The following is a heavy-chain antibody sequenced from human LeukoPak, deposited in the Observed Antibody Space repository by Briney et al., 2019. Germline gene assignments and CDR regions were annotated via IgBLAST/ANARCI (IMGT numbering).Heavy chain of an antibody. V-gene: IGHV3-23*01. CDR2: ISGSGTST. D-gene: IGHD5-18*01. CDR3: AKDGSYGDFDY. CDR1: GFTFSSYA. Sequence: GGSLRLSCAASGFTFSSYAMSWVRQAPGKGLEWVSVISGSGTSTYYADSVKGRFTISRDNSKNTLYLQMNSLRAEDTAVYYCAKDGSYGDFDYWGQGTLVTVSS. J-gene: IGHJ4*02.